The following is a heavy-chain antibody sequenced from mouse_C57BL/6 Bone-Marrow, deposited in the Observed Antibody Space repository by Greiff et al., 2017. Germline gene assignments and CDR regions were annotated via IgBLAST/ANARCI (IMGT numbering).Heavy chain of an antibody. D-gene: IGHD2-4*01. CDR2: IHPNSGST. V-gene: IGHV1-64*01. CDR1: GYTFTSYW. J-gene: IGHJ1*03. CDR3: ATYDYDPWYFDV. Sequence: QVQLKQPGAELVKPGASVKLSCKASGYTFTSYWMHWVKQRPGQGLEWIGMIHPNSGSTNYNEKFKSKATLTLDKSSSTAYMQLSSLTSEDSAVYYCATYDYDPWYFDVWGTGTTVTVSS.